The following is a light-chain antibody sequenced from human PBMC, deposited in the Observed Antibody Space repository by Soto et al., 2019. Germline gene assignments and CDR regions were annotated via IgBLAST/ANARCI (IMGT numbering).Light chain of an antibody. J-gene: IGKJ1*01. V-gene: IGKV3-15*01. CDR1: QSVSSN. CDR3: QQYNNWPKT. Sequence: EIVMTQSPATLSVSPGERATLSCRASQSVSSNFAWYQQNPGQAPRLLIYAASTRATGIPARFSGSGSGTEFPLTISSLQSEDFAVYYCQQYNNWPKTFGQGTQVEIK. CDR2: AAS.